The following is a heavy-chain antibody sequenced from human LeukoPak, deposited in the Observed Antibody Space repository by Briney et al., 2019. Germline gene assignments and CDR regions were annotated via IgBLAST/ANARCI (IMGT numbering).Heavy chain of an antibody. CDR3: ARGNPANWFDP. J-gene: IGHJ5*02. CDR2: FGTRSTSI. V-gene: IGHV3-21*01. Sequence: GGSLRLSCAASGFTFSTYAMNWVRQAPGNGLEWVSSFGTRSTSIYYAHSVTGRFIISRDNAKNSLYLQMNSLRAEDTAVYYCARGNPANWFDPWGQGTLVTVSS. CDR1: GFTFSTYA.